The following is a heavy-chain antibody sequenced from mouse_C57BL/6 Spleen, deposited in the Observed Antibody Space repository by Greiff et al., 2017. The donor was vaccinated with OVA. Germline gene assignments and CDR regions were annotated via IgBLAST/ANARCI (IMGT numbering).Heavy chain of an antibody. CDR1: GYTFTSYG. V-gene: IGHV1-81*01. CDR3: ARRDGYPQDYDAKDY. D-gene: IGHD2-3*01. CDR2: IYPRSGNT. J-gene: IGHJ4*01. Sequence: QVQLQQSGAELARPGASVKLSCKASGYTFTSYGISWVKQRTGQGLEWIGEIYPRSGNTYYNEKFKGKATLTADKSSSTAYMELRSLTSEDTAVYICARRDGYPQDYDAKDYWGQGTSVTVSS.